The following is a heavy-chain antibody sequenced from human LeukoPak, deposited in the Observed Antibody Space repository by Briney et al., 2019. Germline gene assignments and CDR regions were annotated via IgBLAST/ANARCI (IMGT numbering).Heavy chain of an antibody. CDR2: IYTSGST. J-gene: IGHJ4*02. CDR1: GGSISSGSYY. D-gene: IGHD2-21*01. Sequence: SETLSLTCTVSGGSISSGSYYWSWIRQPAGKGLEWIGRIYTSGSTNYNPSLKSRVTISVDTSKNQFSLKLSSVTAADTAVYYCATQGVRHTDYYFDYWGQGTLVTVSS. V-gene: IGHV4-61*02. CDR3: ATQGVRHTDYYFDY.